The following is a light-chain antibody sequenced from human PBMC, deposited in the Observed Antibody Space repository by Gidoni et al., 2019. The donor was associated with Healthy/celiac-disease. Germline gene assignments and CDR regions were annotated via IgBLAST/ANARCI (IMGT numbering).Light chain of an antibody. J-gene: IGKJ1*01. Sequence: DIQMTQSPSSLSASVGDRVTITCRASQSISSYLNWYQQKPGKAPKLLIYDASSLQSGVPSRFSGSGFGTGFHLHRRRLEPGDFSTLYRAPGYRTPWTFRQGNQGEIK. CDR2: DAS. CDR3: APGYRTPWT. V-gene: IGKV1-39*01. CDR1: QSISSY.